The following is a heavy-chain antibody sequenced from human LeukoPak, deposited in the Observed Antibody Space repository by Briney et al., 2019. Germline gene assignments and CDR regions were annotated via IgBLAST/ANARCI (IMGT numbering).Heavy chain of an antibody. CDR2: IKSKANGGTT. J-gene: IGHJ2*01. D-gene: IGHD6-13*01. CDR3: ATDWPLAAAGPPYQYFAL. Sequence: PGGSLRLSCAASGFTFSSYWMSWVRQAPGKGLEWVGCIKSKANGGTTDYAAPVKGRFTISRDDSKTTMYLQMNGLKTDDTAVYYCATDWPLAAAGPPYQYFALWGRGTLVTVSS. V-gene: IGHV3-15*01. CDR1: GFTFSSYW.